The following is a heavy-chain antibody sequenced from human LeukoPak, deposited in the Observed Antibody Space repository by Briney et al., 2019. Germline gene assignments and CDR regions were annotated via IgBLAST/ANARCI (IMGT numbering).Heavy chain of an antibody. Sequence: GGSLRLSCAASGFTPSDYHMNWVRKAPGKGLECLPSITTISHYIYYAGAVRGRFTISRDNAKNSLYLQMNSLRGEDTAVYYCARSGGPGTYHQLRYNWFDPWGQGTLVTVSS. D-gene: IGHD3-10*01. V-gene: IGHV3-21*01. CDR2: ITTISHYI. CDR1: GFTPSDYH. J-gene: IGHJ5*02. CDR3: ARSGGPGTYHQLRYNWFDP.